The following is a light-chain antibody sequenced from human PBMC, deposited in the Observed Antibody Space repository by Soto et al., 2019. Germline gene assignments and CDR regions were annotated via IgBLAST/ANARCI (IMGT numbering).Light chain of an antibody. Sequence: DIQMTQSPSSLSASVGDRVTITCQASPDISNYLNWYQQKPGKAPKLLIYDASNLETGVPSRFSGSGSGTDFTFTISGRQPEDIATYCWQQYDNLCTFGPGTKVDIK. CDR1: PDISNY. J-gene: IGKJ3*01. CDR2: DAS. V-gene: IGKV1-33*01. CDR3: QQYDNLCT.